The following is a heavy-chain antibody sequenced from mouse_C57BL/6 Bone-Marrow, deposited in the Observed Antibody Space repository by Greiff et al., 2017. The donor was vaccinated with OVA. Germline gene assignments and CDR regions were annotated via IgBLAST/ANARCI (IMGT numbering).Heavy chain of an antibody. CDR2: IDPSDSYT. J-gene: IGHJ4*01. CDR1: GYTFTSYW. Sequence: QVQLQQPGAELVMPGASVKLSCKASGYTFTSYWMHWVKQRPGQGLEWIGEIDPSDSYTNYNQKFKGKSTLTVDKSSSTAYMQLSSLTSEDSAVYYGAREGITTAMDYWGQGTSVTVSS. CDR3: AREGITTAMDY. V-gene: IGHV1-69*01. D-gene: IGHD1-1*01.